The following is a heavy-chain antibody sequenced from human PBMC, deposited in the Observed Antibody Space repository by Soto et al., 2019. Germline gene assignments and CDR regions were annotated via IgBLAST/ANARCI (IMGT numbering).Heavy chain of an antibody. J-gene: IGHJ6*03. Sequence: GGSLRLSCAASGFTFSSYCMHWVRQAPGKGLEWVAVIWYDGSNKYYADSVKGRFTISRDNSKNTLYLQMNSLRAEDTAVYYCARDIYGSGSFLTYYYYYYYYMDVWGKGTTVTVSS. V-gene: IGHV3-33*01. D-gene: IGHD3-10*01. CDR1: GFTFSSYC. CDR2: IWYDGSNK. CDR3: ARDIYGSGSFLTYYYYYYYYMDV.